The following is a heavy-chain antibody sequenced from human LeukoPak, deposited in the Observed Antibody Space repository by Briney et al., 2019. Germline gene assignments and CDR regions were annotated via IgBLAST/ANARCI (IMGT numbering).Heavy chain of an antibody. D-gene: IGHD3-3*01. CDR1: GFTFTNNW. CDR2: ISHDGSST. Sequence: GGSLRLSCAASGFTFTNNWMHWVRQAPTRGLVWVSRISHDGSSTNYADSVKGRFTISRDNTKNTLYLQMNSLRAEDTAVYYCARAPAGGFWSGYYLDYWGQGTLVTVSS. V-gene: IGHV3-74*01. CDR3: ARAPAGGFWSGYYLDY. J-gene: IGHJ4*02.